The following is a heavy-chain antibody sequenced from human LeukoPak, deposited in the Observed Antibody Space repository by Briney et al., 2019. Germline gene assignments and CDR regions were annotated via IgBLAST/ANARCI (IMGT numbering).Heavy chain of an antibody. Sequence: SETLSLTCTVSGGSISSSSYYWSWIRQPAGKGLEWIGRIYTSGSTNYNPSLKSRVTISVDTSKNQFSLKLSSVTAADTAVYYCARLRLWFDYWGQGTLVTVSS. CDR3: ARLRLWFDY. V-gene: IGHV4-61*02. CDR1: GGSISSSSYY. D-gene: IGHD5-18*01. J-gene: IGHJ4*02. CDR2: IYTSGST.